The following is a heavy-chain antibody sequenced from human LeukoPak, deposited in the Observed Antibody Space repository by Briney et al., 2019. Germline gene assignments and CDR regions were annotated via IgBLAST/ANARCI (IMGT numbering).Heavy chain of an antibody. CDR3: ATEYIVVVPAAIQYYFDY. V-gene: IGHV1-24*01. CDR2: FDPEDGET. J-gene: IGHJ4*02. Sequence: ASVKDSCKVSGYTLTELSMHWVRQAPGKGLEWMGGFDPEDGETIYAQKFQGRVTMTEDTSTDTAYMELSSLRSEDTAVYYCATEYIVVVPAAIQYYFDYWGQGTLVTVSS. D-gene: IGHD2-2*02. CDR1: GYTLTELS.